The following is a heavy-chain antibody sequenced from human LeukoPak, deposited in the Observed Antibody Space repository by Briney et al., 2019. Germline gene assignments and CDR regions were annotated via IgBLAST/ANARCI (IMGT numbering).Heavy chain of an antibody. CDR3: ARTDSSSWSHYFDY. CDR1: GGSISSGGYY. D-gene: IGHD6-13*01. J-gene: IGHJ4*02. CDR2: IYYSGST. V-gene: IGHV4-61*08. Sequence: SETLSLTCTVSGGSISSGGYYWSWIRQHPGKGLEWIGYIYYSGSTNYNPSLKSRATISVDTSKNQFSLKLSSVTAADTAVYYCARTDSSSWSHYFDYWGQGTLVTVSS.